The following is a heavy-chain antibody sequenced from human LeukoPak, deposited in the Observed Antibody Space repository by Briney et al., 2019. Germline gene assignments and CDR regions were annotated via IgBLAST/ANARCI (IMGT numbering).Heavy chain of an antibody. CDR2: VTPSHTAR. V-gene: IGHV1-18*01. D-gene: IGHD3-3*02. CDR3: ARDYILPLETDNGDGFAI. Sequence: ASVKVSCKASGYTFGQYSISWVRQAPGKGFEWMGWVTPSHTARVYAQEFQGRVTMTADTNTHTVSMELRSLRFDDTAVYFCARDYILPLETDNGDGFAIWGQGTVVTVSS. J-gene: IGHJ3*02. CDR1: GYTFGQYS.